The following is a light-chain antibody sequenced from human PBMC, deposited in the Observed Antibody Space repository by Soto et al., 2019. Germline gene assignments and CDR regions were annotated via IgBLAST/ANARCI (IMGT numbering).Light chain of an antibody. V-gene: IGKV3-15*01. Sequence: EIVMTQSPATLSGSAGERATLSCRASQSVSSNLAWYQQKPGQAPRLLVYGASTRATGIPARFSGSWYGTQFNLTISSLQSEDFAVYYCQQHNNWPLTFGGGTKVDIK. CDR2: GAS. CDR3: QQHNNWPLT. CDR1: QSVSSN. J-gene: IGKJ4*01.